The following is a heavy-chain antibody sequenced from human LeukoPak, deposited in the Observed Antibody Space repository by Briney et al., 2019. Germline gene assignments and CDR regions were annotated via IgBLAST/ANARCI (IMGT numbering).Heavy chain of an antibody. CDR2: IKQDGSEK. CDR1: GFTFSSYW. Sequence: GGSLRLSCAASGFTFSSYWMSWVRQAPGKGLEWVANIKQDGSEKYYVDSVKGRFTISRDNAKNSLYLQMNSLRAEDTAVYYCAREDSGSYGDAYFDCWGQGTLVTVSS. J-gene: IGHJ4*02. D-gene: IGHD1-26*01. CDR3: AREDSGSYGDAYFDC. V-gene: IGHV3-7*01.